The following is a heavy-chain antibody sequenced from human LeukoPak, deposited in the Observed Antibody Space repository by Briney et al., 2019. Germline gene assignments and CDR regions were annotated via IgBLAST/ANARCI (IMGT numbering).Heavy chain of an antibody. D-gene: IGHD6-13*01. Sequence: PGGSLRLSCAASGFTFRNAWMSWVRQAPGQGLQWVGHSKSKSNGGTTDYAAPVKGRFTISRDDSKNTLYLQMNSLKVEDTAVYYCTTDRAVAAVGDFDYWGQGTLVTVSS. CDR3: TTDRAVAAVGDFDY. V-gene: IGHV3-15*01. CDR2: SKSKSNGGTT. J-gene: IGHJ4*02. CDR1: GFTFRNAW.